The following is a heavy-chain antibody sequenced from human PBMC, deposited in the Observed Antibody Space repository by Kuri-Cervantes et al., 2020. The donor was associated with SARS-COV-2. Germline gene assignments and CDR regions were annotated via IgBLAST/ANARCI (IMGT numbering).Heavy chain of an antibody. CDR1: GFTFSSYE. CDR2: ISSSGSTI. CDR3: AKSSYGGSSGWPDY. V-gene: IGHV3-48*03. D-gene: IGHD6-25*01. J-gene: IGHJ4*02. Sequence: GESLKISCAASGFTFSSYEMNWVRQAPGKGLEWVSYISSSGSTIYYADSVKGRFTISRDNSKNTLYLQMSSLRAEDTAVYYCAKSSYGGSSGWPDYRGQGTLVTVSS.